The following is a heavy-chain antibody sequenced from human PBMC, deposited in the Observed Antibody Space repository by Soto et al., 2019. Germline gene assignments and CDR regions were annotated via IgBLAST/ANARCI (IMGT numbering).Heavy chain of an antibody. D-gene: IGHD2-15*01. V-gene: IGHV1-69*12. CDR2: IIPVFGTA. J-gene: IGHJ6*02. Sequence: QVQLVQSGAEVKKPGSSVRVSCKASGGTFSKYKITWVRQAPGQGLEWMGGIIPVFGTANYAQKFQGRVTITADESTSTADMEVSSLRSDDTAVYYCASDCSGGCCFCDHHFYYGMDVWGQGTTVTVSS. CDR1: GGTFSKYK. CDR3: ASDCSGGCCFCDHHFYYGMDV.